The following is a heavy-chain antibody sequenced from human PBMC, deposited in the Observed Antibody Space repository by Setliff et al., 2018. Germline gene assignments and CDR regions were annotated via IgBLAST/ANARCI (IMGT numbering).Heavy chain of an antibody. J-gene: IGHJ4*02. V-gene: IGHV3-48*01. CDR2: ISNDGATT. Sequence: GGSLRLSCAASGFTFSGYYMQWVRQAPGKGLEWVSNISNDGATTSYADSVKGRFTISRDNVKNSLFLQMNSLRAEDTAVYYCVRDLHWGFDYWGLGTLVTVSS. CDR3: VRDLHWGFDY. D-gene: IGHD7-27*01. CDR1: GFTFSGYY.